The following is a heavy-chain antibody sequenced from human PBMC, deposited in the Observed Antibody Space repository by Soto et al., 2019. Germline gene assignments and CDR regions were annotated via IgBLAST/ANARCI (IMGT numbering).Heavy chain of an antibody. CDR1: GFSFSIFA. CDR3: AKTRVFYYGDNYFAY. J-gene: IGHJ4*02. Sequence: PGGSLRLSCAASGFSFSIFAMHWVRQAPGKGLEWVAIRSYDGSNKYYVDSVNGRFTISRDKSKNTLYLQMNSLRAEDTAVYFSAKTRVFYYGDNYFAYWGQGTRVTVSS. D-gene: IGHD3-10*01. V-gene: IGHV3-30*18. CDR2: RSYDGSNK.